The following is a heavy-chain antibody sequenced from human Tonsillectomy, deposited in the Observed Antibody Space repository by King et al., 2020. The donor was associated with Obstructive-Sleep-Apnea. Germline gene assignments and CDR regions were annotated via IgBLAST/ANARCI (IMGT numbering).Heavy chain of an antibody. Sequence: VQLVESGAEVKKPGESLKISCKGSGYSFTSYWIGWVRQMPGKGLEWMGIIYPGDSDTRYSPSFQGQVTISADKSISTAYLQGSSLKASDTAMYDCARRGRGGSYRRVDFDYWGQGTLVTVSS. CDR1: GYSFTSYW. CDR3: ARRGRGGSYRRVDFDY. V-gene: IGHV5-51*01. CDR2: IYPGDSDT. D-gene: IGHD1-26*01. J-gene: IGHJ4*02.